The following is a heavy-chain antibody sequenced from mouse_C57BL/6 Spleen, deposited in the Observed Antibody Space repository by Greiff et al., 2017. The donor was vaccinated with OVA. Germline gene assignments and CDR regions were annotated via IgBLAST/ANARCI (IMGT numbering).Heavy chain of an antibody. D-gene: IGHD1-1*01. J-gene: IGHJ4*01. CDR2: IYPGDGDT. Sequence: QVQLQQSGPELVKPGASVKISCKASGYAFSSSWMNWVKQRPGKGLEWIGRIYPGDGDTNYNGKFKGKATLTADKSSSTAYMQLSSLTSDDSAVYFCYYGVAMDYWGQGTSVTVSS. V-gene: IGHV1-82*01. CDR1: GYAFSSSW. CDR3: YYGVAMDY.